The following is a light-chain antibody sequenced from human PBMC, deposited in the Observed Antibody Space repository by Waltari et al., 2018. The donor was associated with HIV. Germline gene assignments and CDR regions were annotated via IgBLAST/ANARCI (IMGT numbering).Light chain of an antibody. Sequence: SYVLTQPPSVSVAPGQTARLTCGGNNIARYSVHWYQQKPGQAPVLVVYDDTDRPSGSPERFSGSNSGNTATLTISSVEAGDEADYYCQVWDGSSDPGVFGSGTKVSVL. J-gene: IGLJ1*01. CDR2: DDT. CDR1: NIARYS. V-gene: IGLV3-21*02. CDR3: QVWDGSSDPGV.